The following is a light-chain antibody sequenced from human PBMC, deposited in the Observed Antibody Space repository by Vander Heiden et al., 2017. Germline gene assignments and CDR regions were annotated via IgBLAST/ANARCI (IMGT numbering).Light chain of an antibody. CDR1: QSISSY. J-gene: IGKJ1*01. V-gene: IGKV1-39*01. CDR3: QQSYSTPRT. CDR2: AAS. Sequence: RVTITCRASQSISSYLNWYQQKPGKAPKLLIYAASSLQSGVPSRFSGSGSGTDFTLTISVLQPEDFATYYCQQSYSTPRTFGQGTKVESK.